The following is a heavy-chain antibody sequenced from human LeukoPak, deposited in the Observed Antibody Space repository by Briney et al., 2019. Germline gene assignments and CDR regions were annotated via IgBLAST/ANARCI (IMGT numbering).Heavy chain of an antibody. Sequence: GASVKVSCKASGYTLTGYYMHWVRQAPGQGLEWMGWINPNSGGTNYAQKFQGWVTMTRDTSISTAYMELSRLRSDDTAVYYCARVVSVGATLELGYWGQGTLVTVSS. CDR1: GYTLTGYY. J-gene: IGHJ4*02. CDR3: ARVVSVGATLELGY. D-gene: IGHD1-26*01. V-gene: IGHV1-2*04. CDR2: INPNSGGT.